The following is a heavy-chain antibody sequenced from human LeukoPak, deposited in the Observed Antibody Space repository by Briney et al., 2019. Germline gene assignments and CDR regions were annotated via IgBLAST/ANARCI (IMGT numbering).Heavy chain of an antibody. D-gene: IGHD3-22*01. CDR3: AKSDYSYDSSGYLGVDY. CDR2: ISYDGNNK. V-gene: IGHV3-30*18. J-gene: IGHJ4*02. Sequence: PGRSLRLSCAASGFSFSSYGMHWVRQGPGKGLEWVAVISYDGNNKYYADSVKGRFAISRDHSKNTLYLQMNSLRAEDTAVYYCAKSDYSYDSSGYLGVDYWGQGTLVTVSS. CDR1: GFSFSSYG.